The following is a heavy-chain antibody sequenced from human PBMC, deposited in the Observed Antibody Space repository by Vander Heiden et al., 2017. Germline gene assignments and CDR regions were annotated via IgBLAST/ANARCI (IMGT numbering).Heavy chain of an antibody. D-gene: IGHD6-19*01. CDR2: IYWNDDK. V-gene: IGHV2-5*01. CDR3: AHRGYAVAGKGGMWWFDP. Sequence: QITFKESGPTPVNPTQTLTLTCTFSGLSLSTSGVGVGWIRQPPGKALEWLALIYWNDDKRYSPSLKSRLTITKDTSKNQVVLTMTNMDPVDTATYYCAHRGYAVAGKGGMWWFDPWGQGTLVTVSS. J-gene: IGHJ5*02. CDR1: GLSLSTSGVG.